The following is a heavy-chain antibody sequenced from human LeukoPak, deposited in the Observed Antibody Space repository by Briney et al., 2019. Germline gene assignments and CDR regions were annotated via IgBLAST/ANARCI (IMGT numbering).Heavy chain of an antibody. D-gene: IGHD2-21*01. V-gene: IGHV3-30*04. J-gene: IGHJ3*01. CDR3: AREGHTSGHCGTFDV. CDR1: GIAFSNSI. CDR2: MSYDGFSK. Sequence: PGGSLRLSCVASGIAFSNSIMHWVRQAPGKGLEWVSAMSYDGFSKYYADSMKGRLTISRDDSKNTVYLQMKSLRPEDTAVYYCAREGHTSGHCGTFDVWGQGTTVAVS.